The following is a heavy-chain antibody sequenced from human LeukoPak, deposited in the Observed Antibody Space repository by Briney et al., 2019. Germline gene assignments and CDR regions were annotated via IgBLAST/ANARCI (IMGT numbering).Heavy chain of an antibody. CDR1: GGSISSGDYY. J-gene: IGHJ6*02. CDR2: IYYSGST. Sequence: SQTLSLTCTVSGGSISSGDYYWSWIRQPPGKGLEWIGYIYYSGSTYYNPSLKSRVTISVDTSKNQFSLKLSSVTAADTAVYYCARRGRIAVAGLYYYYGMDVWGQGTTVTVSS. D-gene: IGHD6-19*01. CDR3: ARRGRIAVAGLYYYYGMDV. V-gene: IGHV4-30-4*01.